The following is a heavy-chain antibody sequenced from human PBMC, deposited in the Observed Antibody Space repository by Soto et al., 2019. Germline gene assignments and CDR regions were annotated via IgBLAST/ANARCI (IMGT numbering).Heavy chain of an antibody. CDR2: ISAYNGNT. V-gene: IGHV1-18*04. Sequence: GASVKVSCKASGYTFTSYGISWVRQAPGQGLEWMGWISAYNGNTNYAQKLQGRVTMTTDTSTSTAYMELRSLRSDDTAVYYCARDIHSGSYPPIFDYWGQGTLVTVSS. D-gene: IGHD1-26*01. CDR1: GYTFTSYG. J-gene: IGHJ4*02. CDR3: ARDIHSGSYPPIFDY.